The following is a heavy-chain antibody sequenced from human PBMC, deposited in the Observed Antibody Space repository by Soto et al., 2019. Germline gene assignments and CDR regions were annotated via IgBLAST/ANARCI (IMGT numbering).Heavy chain of an antibody. Sequence: QVQLVQSGAEVKKPGSSVRVSCKASGGTFSRYAINWVRQAPGHGLKWMGGTIPLFGTPNYAQKFRGRVTITADESASTAHMELRSLTSDDTAVYYCARNYGHDCGGGDCYFYFWGQGTLVTVSS. V-gene: IGHV1-69*01. J-gene: IGHJ4*02. D-gene: IGHD5-12*01. CDR2: TIPLFGTP. CDR3: ARNYGHDCGGGDCYFYF. CDR1: GGTFSRYA.